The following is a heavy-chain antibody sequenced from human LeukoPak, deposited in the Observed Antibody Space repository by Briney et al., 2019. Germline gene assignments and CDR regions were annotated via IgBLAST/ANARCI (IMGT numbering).Heavy chain of an antibody. Sequence: ASVKVSCKASGGTSSSYAISWVRQAPGQGLEWMGRIIPILGIANYAQKFQGRVTITADKSTSTAYMELSSLRSEDTAVYYCARTEAVNTAMAYYWGQGTLVTVSS. D-gene: IGHD5-18*01. J-gene: IGHJ4*02. CDR1: GGTSSSYA. CDR3: ARTEAVNTAMAYY. CDR2: IIPILGIA. V-gene: IGHV1-69*04.